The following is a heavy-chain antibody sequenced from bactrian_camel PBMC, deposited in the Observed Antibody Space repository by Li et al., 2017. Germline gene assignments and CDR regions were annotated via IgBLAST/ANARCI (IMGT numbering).Heavy chain of an antibody. CDR1: GYDYSV. V-gene: IGHV3S63*01. Sequence: HVQLVESGGGSVQAGDSLRLSCAASGYDYSVTAWFRQAPGEEREGVAGIYRSGGSQYYADSVKGRFTISQDSADNTVYLQMNNLNPDDTAMYYCAAKSPGTLWYRPRTYEYWGQGTQVTVS. D-gene: IGHD6*01. CDR3: AAKSPGTLWYRPRTYEY. CDR2: IYRSGGSQ. J-gene: IGHJ4*01.